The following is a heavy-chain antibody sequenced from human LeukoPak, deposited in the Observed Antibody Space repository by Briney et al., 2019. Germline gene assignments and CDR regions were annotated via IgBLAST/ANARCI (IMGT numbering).Heavy chain of an antibody. CDR2: IIPIFGTA. CDR1: GGTFSSYA. CDR3: ARAGVVPAASRWGMDV. Sequence: ASVKVSCKASGGTFSSYAISWVRQAPGQGLEWMGGIIPIFGTANYAQKFQGRVTITADESTSTAYMELSSLRSEDTAVYYCARAGVVPAASRWGMDVWGQGTTVTVS. D-gene: IGHD2-2*01. V-gene: IGHV1-69*13. J-gene: IGHJ6*02.